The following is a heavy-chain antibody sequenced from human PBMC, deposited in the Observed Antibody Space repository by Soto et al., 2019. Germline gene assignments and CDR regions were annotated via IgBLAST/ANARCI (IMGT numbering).Heavy chain of an antibody. CDR1: GFTFSSYA. CDR2: ISGSGGST. Sequence: GSLRLSCAASGFTFSSYAMSWVRQAPGKGLEWVSAISGSGGSTYYADSVKGRFTISRDNSKNTLYLQMNSLRAEDTAVYYCAKGCGSYSYYYGMDVWGQGTTVTVSS. V-gene: IGHV3-23*01. D-gene: IGHD1-26*01. J-gene: IGHJ6*02. CDR3: AKGCGSYSYYYGMDV.